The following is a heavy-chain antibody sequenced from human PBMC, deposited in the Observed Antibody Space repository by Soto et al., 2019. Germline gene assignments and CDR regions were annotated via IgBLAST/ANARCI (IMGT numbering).Heavy chain of an antibody. V-gene: IGHV4-59*01. D-gene: IGHD1-26*01. CDR3: ARDHAVGATRFDY. J-gene: IGHJ4*02. CDR1: GGSISSYY. CDR2: IYYSGST. Sequence: QVQLQESGPGLVKPSETLSLTCTVSGGSISSYYWSWIRQPPGKGLEWIGYIYYSGSTNYNPSLKSRVTISVDTSKNQFSLKLSSVTAADTAVYYCARDHAVGATRFDYWGQGTLVTVSS.